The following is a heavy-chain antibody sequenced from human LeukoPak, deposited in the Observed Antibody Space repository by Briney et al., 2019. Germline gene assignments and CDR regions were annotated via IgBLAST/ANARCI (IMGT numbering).Heavy chain of an antibody. V-gene: IGHV3-30*18. J-gene: IGHJ4*02. CDR1: GFTFSSYG. CDR2: ISYDGSNK. D-gene: IGHD2-15*01. Sequence: GRSLRLSCAASGFTFSSYGMHWVRQAPGKGLEWVAVISYDGSNKYYADSVKGRFTIPRDNSKNTLYLQMNSLRAEDTAVYYCAKADKGYWGQGTLVTVSS. CDR3: AKADKGY.